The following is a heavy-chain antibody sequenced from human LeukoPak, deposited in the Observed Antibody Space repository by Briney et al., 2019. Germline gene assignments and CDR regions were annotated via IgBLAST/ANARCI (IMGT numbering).Heavy chain of an antibody. CDR2: INHSGST. Sequence: KPSETLSLTCAVYGGSFSGYYWSWIRQPPGKGLEWIGEINHSGSTNYNPSLKSRVTISVDTSKNQFSLKLSSVTAADTAVYYCARGKGVHYYYMDVWGKGTTVTVSS. CDR1: GGSFSGYY. CDR3: ARGKGVHYYYMDV. J-gene: IGHJ6*03. D-gene: IGHD3-10*01. V-gene: IGHV4-34*01.